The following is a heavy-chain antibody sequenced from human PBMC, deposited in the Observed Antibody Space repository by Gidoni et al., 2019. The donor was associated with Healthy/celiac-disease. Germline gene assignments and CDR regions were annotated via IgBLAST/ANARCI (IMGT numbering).Heavy chain of an antibody. V-gene: IGHV3-30*18. J-gene: IGHJ4*02. CDR1: GFPFSSYG. CDR3: AKIRRDSSSWHGGDYFDY. CDR2: ISYDGSNK. D-gene: IGHD6-13*01. Sequence: QVQLVASGGGVVQPGRSLRLSCATSGFPFSSYGMHCVRQAPGKGLEWVAVISYDGSNKYYADSVKGRFTISRDNSKNTLYLQMNSLRAEDTAVYYCAKIRRDSSSWHGGDYFDYWGQGTLVTVSS.